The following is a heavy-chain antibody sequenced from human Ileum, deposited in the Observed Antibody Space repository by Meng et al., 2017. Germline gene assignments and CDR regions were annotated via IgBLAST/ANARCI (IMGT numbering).Heavy chain of an antibody. CDR3: AKDLGQMGVTSYYFEA. CDR1: GFNFDYYA. D-gene: IGHD2-8*01. V-gene: IGHV3-9*01. J-gene: IGHJ4*02. CDR2: ISWNSDST. Sequence: GGSLRLSCAASGFNFDYYAMHWVRQTPGKGLEWVSHISWNSDSTDYAGSVKGRFIISRDNAKNSLYLQMNSLRPEDTALYYCAKDLGQMGVTSYYFEAWGQGTLVTVSS.